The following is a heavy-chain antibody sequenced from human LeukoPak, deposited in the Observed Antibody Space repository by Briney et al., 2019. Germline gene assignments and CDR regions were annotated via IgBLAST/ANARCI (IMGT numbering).Heavy chain of an antibody. D-gene: IGHD6-13*01. Sequence: GESLKISCKGSGYSFTSYWIGWARQMPGKGLEWMGIIYPGDSDTRYSPSFQGQVTISADKSISTAYLQWSSLKASDTAMYYCATMGGIAAAGTVDAFDIWGQGTMVTVSS. CDR1: GYSFTSYW. CDR2: IYPGDSDT. CDR3: ATMGGIAAAGTVDAFDI. J-gene: IGHJ3*02. V-gene: IGHV5-51*01.